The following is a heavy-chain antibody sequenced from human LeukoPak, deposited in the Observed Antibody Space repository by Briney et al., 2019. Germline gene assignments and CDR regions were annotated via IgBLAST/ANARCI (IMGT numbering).Heavy chain of an antibody. D-gene: IGHD2-15*01. V-gene: IGHV4-39*07. Sequence: SETLSLTCTVSGGSISSSSYYWGWIRQPRGKGLEWIGSIHYSGSTNYNPSLKSRVTISVDTSKNQFSLKLSSVTAADTAVYYCARGYCSGGSCYSYYYYNYMDVWGKGTTVTVSS. CDR3: ARGYCSGGSCYSYYYYNYMDV. CDR2: IHYSGST. J-gene: IGHJ6*03. CDR1: GGSISSSSYY.